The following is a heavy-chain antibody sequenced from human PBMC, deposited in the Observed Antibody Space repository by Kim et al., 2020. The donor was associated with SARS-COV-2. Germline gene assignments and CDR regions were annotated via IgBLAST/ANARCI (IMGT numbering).Heavy chain of an antibody. CDR1: GFTFNTYC. CDR3: VKGVGGPSDL. D-gene: IGHD2-21*01. V-gene: IGHV3-21*01. CDR2: ISGGSSII. Sequence: GGSLRLSCAASGFTFNTYCMHWVRQAPGKGLEWVSSISGGSSIIYYADSVKGRFTISRDNATNTLYLQMNSLRPEDTAVYYCVKGVGGPSDL. J-gene: IGHJ2*01.